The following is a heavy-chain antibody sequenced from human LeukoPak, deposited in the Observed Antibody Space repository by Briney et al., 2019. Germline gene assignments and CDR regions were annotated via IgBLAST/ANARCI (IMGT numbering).Heavy chain of an antibody. CDR1: GGSISSSSYY. Sequence: SETLSLTCTVSGGSISSSSYYWGWIRQPPGKGLEWIGSIYYSGSTYYNPSLKSRVTISVDTSKNQFSLKLSSVTAADTAVYYCAHLRTGTSDVFDTWGQGTMVTVSS. V-gene: IGHV4-39*01. CDR2: IYYSGST. J-gene: IGHJ3*02. CDR3: AHLRTGTSDVFDT. D-gene: IGHD2-8*02.